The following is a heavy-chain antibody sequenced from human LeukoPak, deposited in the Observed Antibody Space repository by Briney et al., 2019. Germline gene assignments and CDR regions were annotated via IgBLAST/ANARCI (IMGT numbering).Heavy chain of an antibody. CDR3: ARRVSYRNCFDP. CDR1: GGSISSYY. V-gene: IGHV4-39*01. Sequence: SETLSLTCTVSGGSISSYYWGWIRQPPGKGLEWIGSIYYSGSTYYNPSLKSRVTISVDTSKNQFSLKLSSVTAADTAVYYCARRVSYRNCFDPWGQGTLVTVSS. CDR2: IYYSGST. D-gene: IGHD1-26*01. J-gene: IGHJ5*02.